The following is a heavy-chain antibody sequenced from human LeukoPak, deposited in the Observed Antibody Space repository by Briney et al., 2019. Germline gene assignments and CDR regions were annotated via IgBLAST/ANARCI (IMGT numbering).Heavy chain of an antibody. D-gene: IGHD6-19*01. CDR1: RYTFTSYG. CDR3: ARDLLIAVAGTLDY. V-gene: IGHV1-18*01. J-gene: IGHJ4*02. CDR2: ISAYNGNT. Sequence: ASVKVSCKASRYTFTSYGISWVRQAPGQGLEWMGWISAYNGNTNYAQKLQGRVTMTTDTSTSTAYMELRSLRSDDTAVYYCARDLLIAVAGTLDYWGQGTLVTVPS.